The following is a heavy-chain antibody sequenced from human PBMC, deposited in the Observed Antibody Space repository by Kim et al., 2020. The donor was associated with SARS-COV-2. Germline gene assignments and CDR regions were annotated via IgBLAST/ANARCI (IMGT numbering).Heavy chain of an antibody. CDR2: ISYDGSNK. D-gene: IGHD3-10*01. CDR1: GFTFSSYA. Sequence: GGSLRLSCAASGFTFSSYAMHWVRQAPGKGLEWVAVISYDGSNKYYADSVKGRFTISRDNSKNTLYLQMNSLRAEDTAVYYCARENPIWFGKRGWFDPWGQGTLVTVSS. J-gene: IGHJ5*02. V-gene: IGHV3-30*04. CDR3: ARENPIWFGKRGWFDP.